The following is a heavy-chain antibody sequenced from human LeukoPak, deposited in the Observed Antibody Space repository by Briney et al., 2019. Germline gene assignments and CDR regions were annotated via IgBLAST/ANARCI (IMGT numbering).Heavy chain of an antibody. D-gene: IGHD3-9*01. V-gene: IGHV3-7*01. J-gene: IGHJ4*02. Sequence: PGGSLRLSCAASGFTFSRYYMRWVRQAPGKELEWVATIKEDGGEKYYVDSVKGRFTISRDNAKNSMYLQMNSLRAEDTAVYYCAYYDILTGGSWGQGTLVTVSS. CDR1: GFTFSRYY. CDR3: AYYDILTGGS. CDR2: IKEDGGEK.